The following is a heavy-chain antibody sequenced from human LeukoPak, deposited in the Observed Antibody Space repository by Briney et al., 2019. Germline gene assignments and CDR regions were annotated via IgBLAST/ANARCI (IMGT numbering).Heavy chain of an antibody. Sequence: SETLSLTCAVYGGSFSGYYWSWIRQPPGKGLEWIGEINLSGSTNYNPSLKSRVTISVDTSKNQFSLKLSSVTAADTAVYYCARNTYGDYVSGYFDYWGQGTLVTVSS. CDR3: ARNTYGDYVSGYFDY. CDR2: INLSGST. CDR1: GGSFSGYY. D-gene: IGHD4-17*01. J-gene: IGHJ4*02. V-gene: IGHV4-34*01.